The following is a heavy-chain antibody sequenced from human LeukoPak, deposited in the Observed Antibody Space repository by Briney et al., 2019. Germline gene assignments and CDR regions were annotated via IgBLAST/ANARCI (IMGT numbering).Heavy chain of an antibody. D-gene: IGHD3-9*01. CDR2: INPNSGGT. V-gene: IGHV1-2*02. CDR1: GYTFTGYY. Sequence: ASVKVSCKASGYTFTGYYMHWVRQAPGQGLEWMGWINPNSGGTNYAQKFQGRVTMTRDTSISTAYMELSRLRSDDTAVYYCARDPPNYDILTGYPVYYYYGMDVWGQGTTVTVSS. CDR3: ARDPPNYDILTGYPVYYYYGMDV. J-gene: IGHJ6*02.